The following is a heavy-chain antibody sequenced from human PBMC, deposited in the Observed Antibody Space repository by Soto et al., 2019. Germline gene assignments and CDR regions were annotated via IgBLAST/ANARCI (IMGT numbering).Heavy chain of an antibody. J-gene: IGHJ5*02. V-gene: IGHV1-2*02. CDR3: AKDLTRQLAYWLDP. Sequence: ASVKVSCKASGFSFTGYYIHWLRQAPGQGLEWMGWINAHSGGTEYAQKFQGRVTLTRDTSIATAYLTLTSLTSDDTALYYCAKDLTRQLAYWLDPWGQGTQVTVAS. CDR2: INAHSGGT. CDR1: GFSFTGYY. D-gene: IGHD6-6*01.